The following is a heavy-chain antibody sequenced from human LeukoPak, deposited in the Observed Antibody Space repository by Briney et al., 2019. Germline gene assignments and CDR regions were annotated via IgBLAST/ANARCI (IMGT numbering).Heavy chain of an antibody. CDR2: INPSGGST. CDR3: ARAPNIAVAGIGDY. D-gene: IGHD6-19*01. J-gene: IGHJ4*02. V-gene: IGHV1-46*03. CDR1: GYTFTSYY. Sequence: ASMKDSCKASGYTFTSYYMHWVRQTPGQGLEWMGIINPSGGSTSYAQKFQGRVTMTRDTSTSTVYMELSSLRSEDTAVYYCARAPNIAVAGIGDYWGQGTLVTVSS.